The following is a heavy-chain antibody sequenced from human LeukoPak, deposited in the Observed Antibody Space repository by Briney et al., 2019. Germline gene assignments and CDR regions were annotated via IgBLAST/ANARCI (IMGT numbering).Heavy chain of an antibody. CDR3: AKGISADGYNFERGADY. CDR2: VGGDGRVT. V-gene: IGHV3-23*01. D-gene: IGHD1-1*01. Sequence: GGSLRLSCAASGFAFSSYWTHWVRQAPGKGLEWVSSVGGDGRVTYYADSAKGRFTISRDNSKNTIFLQMNSLRVEDTAVYYCAKGISADGYNFERGADYWGQGAQVIVSS. CDR1: GFAFSSYW. J-gene: IGHJ4*02.